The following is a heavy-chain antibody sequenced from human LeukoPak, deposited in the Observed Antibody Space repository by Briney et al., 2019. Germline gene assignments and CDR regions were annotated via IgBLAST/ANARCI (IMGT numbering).Heavy chain of an antibody. D-gene: IGHD1-26*01. CDR3: ARDREGAIGY. Sequence: SVKVSCKASGYTFTTYDINWVRQAPGQGLEWMGGIIPIFGTANYAQKFQGRVTITADESTSTAYMELSSLRSEDTAVYYCARDREGAIGYWGQGTLVTVSS. CDR2: IIPIFGTA. V-gene: IGHV1-69*13. J-gene: IGHJ4*02. CDR1: GYTFTTYD.